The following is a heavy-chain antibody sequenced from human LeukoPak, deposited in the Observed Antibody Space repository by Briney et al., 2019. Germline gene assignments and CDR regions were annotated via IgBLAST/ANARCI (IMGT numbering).Heavy chain of an antibody. CDR1: GFTFDDYA. Sequence: GGSLRLSCAASGFTFDDYAMHWVRQAPGKGLEWVSLITGDGDRTYFADSVKGRFTISRDNSKNSLYLQMNSLRTEDTALYYCAKDVSITGTTGREFVYWGQGTLVTVSS. J-gene: IGHJ4*02. CDR2: ITGDGDRT. D-gene: IGHD1-20*01. V-gene: IGHV3-43*02. CDR3: AKDVSITGTTGREFVY.